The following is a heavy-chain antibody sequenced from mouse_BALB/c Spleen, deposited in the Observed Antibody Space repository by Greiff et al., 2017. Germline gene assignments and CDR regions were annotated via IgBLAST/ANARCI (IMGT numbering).Heavy chain of an antibody. V-gene: IGHV1-9*01. CDR1: GYTFSSYW. CDR2: ILPGSGST. J-gene: IGHJ2*01. Sequence: VQLQQSGAELMKPGASVKISCKATGYTFSSYWIEWVKQRPGHGLEWIGEILPGSGSTNYNEKFKGKATFTANTSSNTAYMQLSSLTSEDSAVYYCARSRGYGNWDYFDYWGQGTTLAVSS. CDR3: ARSRGYGNWDYFDY. D-gene: IGHD2-10*02.